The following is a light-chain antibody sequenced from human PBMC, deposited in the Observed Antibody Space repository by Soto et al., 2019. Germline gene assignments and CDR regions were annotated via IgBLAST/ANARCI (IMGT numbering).Light chain of an antibody. V-gene: IGKV3-20*01. CDR2: GAS. CDR1: QSVSSSY. Sequence: ELVWTQSPGTLSLSPGERATLSCRASQSVSSSYLAWYQQKPGQAPRLLIYGASSRATGIPDRFSGSGSGTDFTLTISRLEPEDFAVYYCQQYGRTFGQGTKLEIK. CDR3: QQYGRT. J-gene: IGKJ2*01.